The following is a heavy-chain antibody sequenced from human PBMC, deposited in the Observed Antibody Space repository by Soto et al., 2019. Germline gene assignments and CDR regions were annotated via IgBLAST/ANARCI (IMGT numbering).Heavy chain of an antibody. CDR1: GGSISSYY. D-gene: IGHD6-13*01. Sequence: PSETLSLTCTVSGGSISSYYWSWIRQPPGKGLEWIGYIYYSGSTNYNPSLKSRVTISVDTSKNQFSLKLSSVTAADTAVYYCARRFPAVYIAAAGINWFDPWGQGTLVTVSS. J-gene: IGHJ5*02. CDR3: ARRFPAVYIAAAGINWFDP. V-gene: IGHV4-59*12. CDR2: IYYSGST.